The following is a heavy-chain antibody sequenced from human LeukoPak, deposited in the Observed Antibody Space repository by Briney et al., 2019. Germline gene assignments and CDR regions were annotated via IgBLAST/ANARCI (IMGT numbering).Heavy chain of an antibody. Sequence: PSETLSLTCTVSGGSISSSSYYWGWIRQPPGKGLEWIGSIYYSGSTYYNPSLKSRVTISVDTSKSQFSLKLSSVTAADTAVYYCARQEVGATGEILFDYWGQGTLVTVSS. V-gene: IGHV4-39*01. CDR1: GGSISSSSYY. J-gene: IGHJ4*02. CDR2: IYYSGST. D-gene: IGHD1-26*01. CDR3: ARQEVGATGEILFDY.